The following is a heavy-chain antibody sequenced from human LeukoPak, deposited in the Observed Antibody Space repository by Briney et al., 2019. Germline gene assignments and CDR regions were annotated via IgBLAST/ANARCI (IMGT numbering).Heavy chain of an antibody. D-gene: IGHD3-9*01. CDR2: INHSGST. CDR3: ARLTGEYDILTGYYFAPLNYFDY. Sequence: SETLSLTCAVYGGSFSGYYWSWIRQPPGKGLEWIGEINHSGSTNYNPPLKSRVTISVDTSKNQFSLKLSSVTAADTAVYYCARLTGEYDILTGYYFAPLNYFDYWGQGALVTVSS. CDR1: GGSFSGYY. V-gene: IGHV4-34*01. J-gene: IGHJ4*02.